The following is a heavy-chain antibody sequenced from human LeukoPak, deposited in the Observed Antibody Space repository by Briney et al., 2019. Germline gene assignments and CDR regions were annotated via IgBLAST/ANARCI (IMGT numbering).Heavy chain of an antibody. CDR2: IIPIFGTA. J-gene: IGHJ3*02. Sequence: SVKVSCKASGYTFTSYGISWVRQAPGQGLEWMGGIIPIFGTANYAQKFQGRVTITADESTSTAYMELSSLRPEDTAVYYCARWSTVVPAADDAFDIWGQGTMVTVSS. CDR1: GYTFTSYG. CDR3: ARWSTVVPAADDAFDI. D-gene: IGHD2-2*01. V-gene: IGHV1-69*13.